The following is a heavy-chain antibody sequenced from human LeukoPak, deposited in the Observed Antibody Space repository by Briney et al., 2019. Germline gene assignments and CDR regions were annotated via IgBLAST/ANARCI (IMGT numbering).Heavy chain of an antibody. V-gene: IGHV3-11*06. J-gene: IGHJ4*02. CDR1: GFTFSDYY. CDR3: GRVPERGRGYFDY. CDR2: ISSSSSYT. Sequence: GGSLRLSCAASGFTFSDYYMSWIRQAPGKGLEWVSYISSSSSYTNYADSVKGRFTISRDNAKNSLYLQMNSLRAEDTAVYYCGRVPERGRGYFDYWGQGTLVTVSS. D-gene: IGHD1-14*01.